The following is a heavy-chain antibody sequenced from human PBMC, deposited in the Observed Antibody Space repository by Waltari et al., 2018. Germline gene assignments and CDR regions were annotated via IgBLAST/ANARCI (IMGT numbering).Heavy chain of an antibody. CDR2: IIPIFGTA. CDR1: GGTFSSYA. Sequence: QVQLVQSGAEVKKPGSSVKVSCKASGGTFSSYAISWVRQAPGQGLEWMGGIIPIFGTANYAPKFQGRVTITADESTSTAYMELSSLRSEDTAVYYCARAPHPGIAAAGTPPYYFDYWGQGTLVTVSS. CDR3: ARAPHPGIAAAGTPPYYFDY. V-gene: IGHV1-69*01. D-gene: IGHD6-13*01. J-gene: IGHJ4*02.